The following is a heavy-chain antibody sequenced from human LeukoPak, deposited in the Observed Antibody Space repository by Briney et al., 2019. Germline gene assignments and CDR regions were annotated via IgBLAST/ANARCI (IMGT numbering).Heavy chain of an antibody. Sequence: GGSLRLSCAAPGFIFSRYWMHWVRQAPGKELVWVSRINNDGSITNSADSVKGRFTISRDNSKNTLYLQMNSLRAEDTALYYCVREGYCSGGSCYSDYWGQGTLVTVSS. CDR2: INNDGSIT. CDR1: GFIFSRYW. CDR3: VREGYCSGGSCYSDY. V-gene: IGHV3-74*01. J-gene: IGHJ4*02. D-gene: IGHD2-15*01.